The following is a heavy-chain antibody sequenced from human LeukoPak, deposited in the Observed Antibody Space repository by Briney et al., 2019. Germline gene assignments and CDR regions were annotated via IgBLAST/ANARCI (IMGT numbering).Heavy chain of an antibody. J-gene: IGHJ4*02. CDR2: ISYDGSNK. D-gene: IGHD3-16*01. Sequence: GGSLRLPCAASGFTFSSYGIHWVRQAPGKGLEWVAVISYDGSNKYYADSVKGRFTISRDNSKNTLYLQMNSLRAEDTAVYYCAKTLWGPRSCPDYWGQGTLVTVSS. CDR1: GFTFSSYG. CDR3: AKTLWGPRSCPDY. V-gene: IGHV3-30*18.